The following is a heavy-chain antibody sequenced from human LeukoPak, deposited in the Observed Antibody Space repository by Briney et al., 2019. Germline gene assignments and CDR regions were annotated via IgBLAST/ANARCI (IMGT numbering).Heavy chain of an antibody. CDR3: ARLGVPGKVVVPAEGY. V-gene: IGHV4-38-2*01. Sequence: PSETLSLTCAVSGYSISSGYYWGWIRQPPGKGLEWIGSIYHSGSTYYNPSLKSRVTISVDTSKNQFSLKLSSVPAADTAVYYCARLGVPGKVVVPAEGYWGQGTLVTVSS. CDR2: IYHSGST. D-gene: IGHD2-2*01. CDR1: GYSISSGYY. J-gene: IGHJ4*02.